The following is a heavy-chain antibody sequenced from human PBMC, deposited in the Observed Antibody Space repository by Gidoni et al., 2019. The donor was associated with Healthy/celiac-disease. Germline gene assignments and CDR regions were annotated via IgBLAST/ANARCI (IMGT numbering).Heavy chain of an antibody. D-gene: IGHD2-15*01. V-gene: IGHV1-69*01. CDR1: GGPFSSYA. CDR3: ARDCSGGSCYHYYYYGMDV. Sequence: QVQLVQSGAEVKKPGSSVKVSCKASGGPFSSYAIGWVRQAPGQGLEWMGGIIPIFGTANYAQKFQGRVTITADESTSTAYMELSSLRSEDTAVYYCARDCSGGSCYHYYYYGMDVWGQGTTVTVSS. CDR2: IIPIFGTA. J-gene: IGHJ6*02.